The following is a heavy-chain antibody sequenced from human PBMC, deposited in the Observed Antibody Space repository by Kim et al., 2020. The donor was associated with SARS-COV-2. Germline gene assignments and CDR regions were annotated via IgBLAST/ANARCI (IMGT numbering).Heavy chain of an antibody. V-gene: IGHV3-7*03. D-gene: IGHD3-22*01. J-gene: IGHJ4*02. Sequence: GGSLRLSCAASGFTFSSYWMSWVRQAPGKGLEWVANIKQDGSEKYYVDSVKGRFTISRDNAKNSLYLQMNSLRAEDTAVYYCASAPYDSSGYIHFDYWGQGTLVTVSS. CDR1: GFTFSSYW. CDR2: IKQDGSEK. CDR3: ASAPYDSSGYIHFDY.